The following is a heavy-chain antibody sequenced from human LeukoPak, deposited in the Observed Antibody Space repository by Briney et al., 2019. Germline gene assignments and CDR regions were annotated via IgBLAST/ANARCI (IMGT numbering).Heavy chain of an antibody. Sequence: GGSLRLSCAASGFTFSSYAMSWVRQAPGKGLEWVSAISGSGGSTYYADSVKGRFTISRDNSKNTLYLQMNSLRAEDTAVYYCANPFGASIYSSSDRIDYWGQGTLVTVSS. CDR1: GFTFSSYA. J-gene: IGHJ4*02. D-gene: IGHD6-6*01. V-gene: IGHV3-23*01. CDR2: ISGSGGST. CDR3: ANPFGASIYSSSDRIDY.